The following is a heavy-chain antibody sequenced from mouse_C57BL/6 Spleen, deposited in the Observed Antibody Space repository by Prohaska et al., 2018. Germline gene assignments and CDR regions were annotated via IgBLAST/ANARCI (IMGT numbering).Heavy chain of an antibody. V-gene: IGHV1-22*01. D-gene: IGHD3-2*02. Sequence: EVQLQQSGPELVKPGASVKMSCKASGYTFTDYNMHWVKQSHGKSLEWIGYINPNNGGTSYNQKFKGKATLTVNKSSSTAYMELRSLTSEDSAVYYCAAGTAQAPFAYWGQGTLVTVSA. CDR2: INPNNGGT. CDR3: AAGTAQAPFAY. CDR1: GYTFTDYN. J-gene: IGHJ3*01.